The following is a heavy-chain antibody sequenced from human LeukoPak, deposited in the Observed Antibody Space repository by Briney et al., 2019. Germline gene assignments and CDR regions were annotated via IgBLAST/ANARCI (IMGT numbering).Heavy chain of an antibody. V-gene: IGHV1-18*01. Sequence: ASVKASCKASGYTFTTYGISWVRQAPGQGLEWIGWISTYNTNSNYAQKLQGRVTMTTDTSASTAYMELRSLRSDDTAVYYCARTTVTTYYFDYWGQGTLVTVSS. CDR1: GYTFTTYG. CDR2: ISTYNTNS. J-gene: IGHJ4*02. CDR3: ARTTVTTYYFDY. D-gene: IGHD4-17*01.